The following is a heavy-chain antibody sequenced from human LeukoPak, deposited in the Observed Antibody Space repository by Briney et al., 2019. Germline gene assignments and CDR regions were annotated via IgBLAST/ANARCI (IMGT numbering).Heavy chain of an antibody. CDR2: IYTSGST. J-gene: IGHJ4*02. CDR3: ARSSPPAAVDY. CDR1: GASIYNNY. Sequence: PSETLSLTCTVSGASIYNNYWGWIRQSPGKGLEWIGRIYTSGSTNYNPSLKSRVTISVDTSKNQFSLKLSSVTAADTAVYYCARSSPPAAVDYWGQGTLVTVSS. V-gene: IGHV4-4*08. D-gene: IGHD6-13*01.